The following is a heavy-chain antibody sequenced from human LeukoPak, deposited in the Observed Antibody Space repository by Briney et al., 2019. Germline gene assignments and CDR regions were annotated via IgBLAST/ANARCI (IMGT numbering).Heavy chain of an antibody. CDR1: GFTFSSSA. Sequence: GGSLRLSCAASGFTFSSSAMHWVRQAPGKGLEWVSGISWNSGSIGYVDSVKGRFTISRDNAKNSLYLQMNSLRAEDTALYYCAKASPPSGFFDYWGQGTLVTVSS. CDR2: ISWNSGSI. D-gene: IGHD6-19*01. V-gene: IGHV3-9*01. CDR3: AKASPPSGFFDY. J-gene: IGHJ4*02.